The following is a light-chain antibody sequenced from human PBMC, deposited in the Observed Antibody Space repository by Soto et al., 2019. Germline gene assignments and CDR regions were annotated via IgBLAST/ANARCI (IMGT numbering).Light chain of an antibody. CDR2: GAS. CDR3: QQSYSTL. Sequence: EIVMTQSPATLSVSPGERVTLSCRASQSVGNVYLAWYQQKPGQAPRLLIHGASNRASGIPDRFSGSGSGTDFTLTISRLEPEDFATYYCQQSYSTLFGQGTRLEIK. CDR1: QSVGNVY. J-gene: IGKJ5*01. V-gene: IGKV3D-20*02.